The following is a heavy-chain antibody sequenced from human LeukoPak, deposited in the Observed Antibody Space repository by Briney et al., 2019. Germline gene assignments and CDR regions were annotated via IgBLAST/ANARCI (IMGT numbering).Heavy chain of an antibody. CDR1: GGSISSGDYY. V-gene: IGHV4-30-4*01. CDR3: ARWASGDILTGYYFH. J-gene: IGHJ4*02. Sequence: PSETLSLTCTVSGGSISSGDYYWSWIRQPPGKGLEWIGYIYYSGSTYYNPSLKSRVTISVDTSKNQFSLKLSSVTAADTAVYYCARWASGDILTGYYFHWGQGTLVTVSS. CDR2: IYYSGST. D-gene: IGHD3-9*01.